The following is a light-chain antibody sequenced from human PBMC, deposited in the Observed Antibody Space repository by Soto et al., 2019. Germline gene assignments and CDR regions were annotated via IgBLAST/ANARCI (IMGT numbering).Light chain of an antibody. V-gene: IGKV3-11*01. CDR1: RSVSNY. CDR2: DAS. Sequence: EIVLTQSPATLSLSPGERATLSCRASRSVSNYLAWYQQKPGQAPRLLIYDASNRATGIPARFSGSGSGTDFTLTISSLEPEDFAVYYCQHRSSWPLTFGGGTKVEIK. J-gene: IGKJ4*02. CDR3: QHRSSWPLT.